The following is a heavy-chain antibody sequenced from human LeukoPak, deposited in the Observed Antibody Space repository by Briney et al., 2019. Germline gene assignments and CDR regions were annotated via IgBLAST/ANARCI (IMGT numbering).Heavy chain of an antibody. J-gene: IGHJ4*02. CDR1: GFTFSNAW. D-gene: IGHD6-13*01. Sequence: PGGSLRLSCAASGFTFSNAWVSWVRQAPGKGLEWVGHIKSKTDGGTTDYAAPVKGRFTISRDDSKNTLYLQMNSLKTEDTAVYYCSTQQLVLDYWGQGTLVTVSS. V-gene: IGHV3-15*01. CDR2: IKSKTDGGTT. CDR3: STQQLVLDY.